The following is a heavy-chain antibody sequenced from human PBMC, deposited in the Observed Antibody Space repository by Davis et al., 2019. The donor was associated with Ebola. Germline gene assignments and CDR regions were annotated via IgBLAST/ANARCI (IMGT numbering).Heavy chain of an antibody. J-gene: IGHJ6*02. V-gene: IGHV3-15*01. CDR2: IKSKTDGGTT. Sequence: GESLKISCAASGFTFSNAWMSWVRQAPGKGLEWVGRIKSKTDGGTTDYAAPVKGRFTIARDDSKNTAYLQINSLKTEDTAVYYCEGSGTTAGDVWGQGTTVTVSS. CDR3: EGSGTTAGDV. CDR1: GFTFSNAW. D-gene: IGHD3-10*01.